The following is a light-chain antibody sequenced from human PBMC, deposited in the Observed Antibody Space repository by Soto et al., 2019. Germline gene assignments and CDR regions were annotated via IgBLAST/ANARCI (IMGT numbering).Light chain of an antibody. V-gene: IGKV3-11*01. CDR1: QSVGNF. CDR3: QHRATWPPSVT. CDR2: DVS. Sequence: EIVLTQSPATLSLSPRARATLSCRASQSVGNFLTWYQQKPDQAPRLLISDVSKRSTGMPARYSGSGSGTDFTLTIMKLRPEDFAVYYGQHRATWPPSVTFGGGT. J-gene: IGKJ4*01.